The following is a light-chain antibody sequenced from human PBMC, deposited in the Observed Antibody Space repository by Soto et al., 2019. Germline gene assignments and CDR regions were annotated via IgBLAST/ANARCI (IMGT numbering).Light chain of an antibody. J-gene: IGKJ2*01. CDR2: SAS. V-gene: IGKV3-15*01. Sequence: EIEMTQSPATLSVSPGERASLSCRASQSVSSNLAWYQQKPGQAPRLLMFSASTRATGIPARFSGSGSGTDFTLTISSLQSEDFAVYYCQQFNNWPLYTFGQGTKLEIK. CDR3: QQFNNWPLYT. CDR1: QSVSSN.